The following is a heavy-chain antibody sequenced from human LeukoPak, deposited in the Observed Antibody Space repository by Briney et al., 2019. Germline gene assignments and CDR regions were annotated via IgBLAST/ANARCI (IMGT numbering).Heavy chain of an antibody. V-gene: IGHV4-59*08. Sequence: SETLSLTCTVSGGSISSYYWSWIRQPPGKGLEWIGYIYYSGSTNYNPSLKSRDTISVDTSKNQFSLKLSSVTAADTAVYYCARLGQRSFPVDYWGQGTLVTVSS. CDR3: ARLGQRSFPVDY. CDR2: IYYSGST. CDR1: GGSISSYY. J-gene: IGHJ4*02.